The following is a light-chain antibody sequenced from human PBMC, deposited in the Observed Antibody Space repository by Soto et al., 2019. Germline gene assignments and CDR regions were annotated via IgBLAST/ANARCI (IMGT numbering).Light chain of an antibody. CDR1: QIISSSY. CDR3: QQYGNSLWT. Sequence: EIVLTQSPGTLSLSPGERATLSCRASQIISSSYLVWYQHKPGQAPRLLIYGASRTATGIPDRFSGSGSGTDFTLTISRLEPEDVAVYYCQQYGNSLWTFGQGTKVEIK. J-gene: IGKJ1*01. CDR2: GAS. V-gene: IGKV3-20*01.